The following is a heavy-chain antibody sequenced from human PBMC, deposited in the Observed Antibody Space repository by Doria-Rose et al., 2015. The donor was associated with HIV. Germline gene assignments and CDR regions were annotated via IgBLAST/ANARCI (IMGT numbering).Heavy chain of an antibody. CDR2: IIGGGEAT. D-gene: IGHD3-9*01. CDR3: AKGFFDWLAQDRYYFDY. Sequence: IIGGGEATYYADSVKGRFTISRDDSKNTLYLQLHSLRAEDVAVYYCAKGFFDWLAQDRYYFDYWGQGTLVTVSS. V-gene: IGHV3-23*01. J-gene: IGHJ4*02.